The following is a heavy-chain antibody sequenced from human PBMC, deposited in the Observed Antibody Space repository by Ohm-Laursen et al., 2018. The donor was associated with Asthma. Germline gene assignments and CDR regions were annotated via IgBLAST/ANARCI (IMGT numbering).Heavy chain of an antibody. CDR3: ARGVGYHLF. CDR2: GSYSGST. V-gene: IGHV4-61*01. D-gene: IGHD3-22*01. Sequence: GTLSLTCTVSGDSVSSGTHYWSWIRQPPGKGLEWIGYGSYSGSTNYNPSLKSRVTISADTSKNQFSLRLSSVSAADTAEYYCARGVGYHLFWGQGTLVTVSS. J-gene: IGHJ4*02. CDR1: GDSVSSGTHY.